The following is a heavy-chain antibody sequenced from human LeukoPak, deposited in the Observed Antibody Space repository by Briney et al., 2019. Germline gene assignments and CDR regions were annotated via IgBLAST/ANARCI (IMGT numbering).Heavy chain of an antibody. CDR2: VSYDGTET. D-gene: IGHD2-2*01. Sequence: GGSLRLSCAASGFIFSRYGIHWVRQAPGKGLEWVAVVSYDGTETKYADSVKGRLNLSRDNSKNTVYLQMNSLRAEDTAVYYCARGEDGIVVVPAALAWGQGTLVTVSS. CDR1: GFIFSRYG. CDR3: ARGEDGIVVVPAALA. V-gene: IGHV3-30*03. J-gene: IGHJ5*02.